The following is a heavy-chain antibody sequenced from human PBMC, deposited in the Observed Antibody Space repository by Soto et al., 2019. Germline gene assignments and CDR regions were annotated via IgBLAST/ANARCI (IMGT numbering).Heavy chain of an antibody. CDR1: GGSISSNNYY. CDR3: ARRRGSGLAAAPYTIDY. Sequence: SETLSLTCTVSGGSISSNNYYWGWIRQPPGKGLEWIGSIFYSGSTYYNPSLKSRLTISVDTSKNQFSLELSSVTAADTAVYYCARRRGSGLAAAPYTIDYWGQGTLVTVSS. J-gene: IGHJ4*02. D-gene: IGHD6-13*01. V-gene: IGHV4-39*01. CDR2: IFYSGST.